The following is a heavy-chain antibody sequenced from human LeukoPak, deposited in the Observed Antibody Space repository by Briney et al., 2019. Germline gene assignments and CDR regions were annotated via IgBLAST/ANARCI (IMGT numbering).Heavy chain of an antibody. D-gene: IGHD3-16*01. CDR1: GFTFSSYA. CDR3: ARGMGASTYYFDY. J-gene: IGHJ4*02. V-gene: IGHV3-23*01. CDR2: ISGGAGST. Sequence: PGGSLRLSCAASGFTFSSYAMSWVRQAPGKGLEWVSIISGGAGSTYYADSLKGRFTISRDNSKNTLYLQMNSLRAEDTAMYYCARGMGASTYYFDYWGQGTLVTVSS.